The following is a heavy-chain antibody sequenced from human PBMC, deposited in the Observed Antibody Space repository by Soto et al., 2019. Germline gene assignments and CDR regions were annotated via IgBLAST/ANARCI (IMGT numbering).Heavy chain of an antibody. J-gene: IGHJ6*02. CDR2: ISSTGST. Sequence: QVQLQESGPGLVKPSQTLALTCTVSGGFINSGGYYWSWLRQHPERGLEWIGYISSTGSTSHNPSLKSRIDLSIDTSKNQFYLTLTSLTAADTAVYFCAATFVSGIYGLSYYALDVWGQGATVIVSS. CDR1: GGFINSGGYY. V-gene: IGHV4-31*03. CDR3: AATFVSGIYGLSYYALDV. D-gene: IGHD3-16*01.